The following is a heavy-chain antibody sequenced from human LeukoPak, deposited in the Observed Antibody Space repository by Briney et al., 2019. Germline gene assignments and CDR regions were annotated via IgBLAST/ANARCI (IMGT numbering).Heavy chain of an antibody. CDR2: ISGSGGRI. CDR3: ASHNSGWYSAIDY. J-gene: IGHJ4*02. D-gene: IGHD6-19*01. Sequence: GGSLRLSCAASGFTFSNYAMSWVRQAPGKGLEWVSGISGSGGRIYYADSVKGQFTISRDNSKNTLYLQMNSLRAEDTAVYYCASHNSGWYSAIDYWGQGTLVTVSS. V-gene: IGHV3-23*01. CDR1: GFTFSNYA.